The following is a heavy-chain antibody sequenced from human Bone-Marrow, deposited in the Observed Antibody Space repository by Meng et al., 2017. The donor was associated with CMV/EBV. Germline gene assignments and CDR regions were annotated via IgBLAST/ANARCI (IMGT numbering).Heavy chain of an antibody. CDR1: GFTFSSYS. D-gene: IGHD3-3*01. V-gene: IGHV3-21*01. CDR2: ISSSSYI. J-gene: IGHJ6*02. CDR3: ARGNYDPPRGYYYYYGMDV. Sequence: GESLKISCAASGFTFSSYSMNWVRQAPGKGLEWVSSISSSSYIYCADSVKGRFTISRDNAKNSLYLQMNSLRAEDTAVYYCARGNYDPPRGYYYYYGMDVWGQGTTVTFSS.